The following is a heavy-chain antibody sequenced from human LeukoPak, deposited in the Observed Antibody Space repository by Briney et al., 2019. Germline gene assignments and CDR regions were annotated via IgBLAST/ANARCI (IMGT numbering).Heavy chain of an antibody. D-gene: IGHD6-19*01. CDR3: ALGYTTGWYYFDL. CDR2: IYYSGST. J-gene: IGHJ2*01. Sequence: PSETLSLTCSVSGGSIIHRSYYWGWIRQPPGKGLEWIGIIYYSGSTDYNPSLKSRVTISVDTSKNQFSLNVRTVTGADTAMYYCALGYTTGWYYFDLWGRGTLVTVSS. V-gene: IGHV4-39*01. CDR1: GGSIIHRSYY.